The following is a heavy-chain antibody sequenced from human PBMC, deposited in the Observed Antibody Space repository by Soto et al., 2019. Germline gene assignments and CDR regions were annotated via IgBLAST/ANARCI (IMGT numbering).Heavy chain of an antibody. V-gene: IGHV1-18*01. CDR1: GYSFTNYG. CDR2: ISAYKGNT. J-gene: IGHJ6*03. Sequence: QDQLVQSGVEVKKPGASVKVSCKASGYSFTNYGITWVRQAPGQGFEWMGWISAYKGNTNYAQKFQGRVNMTTDASKSTAYLELRSLRSDDTAVYYCARESGVAPPVAGNTHYYYYMDVCGKWTTVTVSS. CDR3: ARESGVAPPVAGNTHYYYYMDV. D-gene: IGHD6-19*01.